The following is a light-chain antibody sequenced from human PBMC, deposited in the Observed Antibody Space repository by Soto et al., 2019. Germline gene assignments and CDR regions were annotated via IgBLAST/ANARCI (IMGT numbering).Light chain of an antibody. CDR2: GNR. CDR3: QAYDYSLTASV. Sequence: QAVVTQPPSASGTPGQRVTISCSGSSPNIGGNTVKWYQQLPGAAPKLVIFGNRNRPSGVPERFSGSKSGTSASLAITGLQAEDEADYYCQAYDYSLTASVFGGGTKLTVL. CDR1: SPNIGGNT. V-gene: IGLV1-40*01. J-gene: IGLJ3*02.